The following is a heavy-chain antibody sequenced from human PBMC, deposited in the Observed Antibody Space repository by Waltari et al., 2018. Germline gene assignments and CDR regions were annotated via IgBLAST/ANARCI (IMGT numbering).Heavy chain of an antibody. CDR1: GGSISSSSYY. Sequence: QLQLQESGPGLVKPSETLSLTCTVSGGSISSSSYYWGWIRQPPGKGLEWIGSIYYSGRTYYNPSLKSRVTISVDTSKNQFSLKLSSVTAADTAVYYCARTDECSGGSCRDYWGQGTLVTVSS. V-gene: IGHV4-39*07. D-gene: IGHD2-15*01. CDR3: ARTDECSGGSCRDY. CDR2: IYYSGRT. J-gene: IGHJ4*02.